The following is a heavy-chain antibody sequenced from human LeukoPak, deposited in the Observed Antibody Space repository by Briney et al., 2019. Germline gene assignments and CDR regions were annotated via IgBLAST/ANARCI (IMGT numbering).Heavy chain of an antibody. CDR3: AKDCEWWLRKQYYDFWSGLTSFFDY. Sequence: PGRSLRLSCAASGFTFDDYAMHWVRQAPGKGLEWVSGISWNSGSIGYADSVKGRFTISRDNAKNSLYLQMNSLRAEDTALYYCAKDCEWWLRKQYYDFWSGLTSFFDYWGQGTLVTVSS. J-gene: IGHJ4*02. V-gene: IGHV3-9*01. CDR1: GFTFDDYA. D-gene: IGHD3-3*01. CDR2: ISWNSGSI.